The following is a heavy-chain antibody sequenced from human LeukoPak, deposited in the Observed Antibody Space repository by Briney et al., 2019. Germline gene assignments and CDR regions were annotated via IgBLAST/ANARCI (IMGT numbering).Heavy chain of an antibody. Sequence: ASVKVSCKAAGYSFNTFHMNWVRQAPGQGPEWIGWVSPDNGNTGFAQKFQGRVTITQNSSVTTVYMELSSLTSEDTAVYYCARRGLVAGIYDLVYGFDLWGQGTMVTVSS. CDR2: VSPDNGNT. V-gene: IGHV1-8*03. J-gene: IGHJ3*01. CDR3: ARRGLVAGIYDLVYGFDL. CDR1: GYSFNTFH. D-gene: IGHD3/OR15-3a*01.